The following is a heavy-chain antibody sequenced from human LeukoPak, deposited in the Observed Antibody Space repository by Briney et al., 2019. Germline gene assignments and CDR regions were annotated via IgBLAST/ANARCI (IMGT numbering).Heavy chain of an antibody. CDR2: IIPILGIA. Sequence: SVKVSCKASGGTFSSYAISWVRQAPGQGLEWMGRIIPILGIANYAQKLQGRVTITADKSTSTAYMELSSLRSEDTAVYYCARDAEAYYYDSSGYLADNWYFDLWGRGTLVTVSS. CDR3: ARDAEAYYYDSSGYLADNWYFDL. V-gene: IGHV1-69*04. J-gene: IGHJ2*01. D-gene: IGHD3-22*01. CDR1: GGTFSSYA.